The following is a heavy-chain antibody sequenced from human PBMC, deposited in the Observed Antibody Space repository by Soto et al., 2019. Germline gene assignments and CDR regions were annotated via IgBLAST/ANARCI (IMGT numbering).Heavy chain of an antibody. CDR2: ISSSSSTI. Sequence: EVQLVESGGGLVQPGGSLRLSCAASGFTFSSYRMNWVRQAPGKGLERVSYISSSSSTIYYADSVKGPFTISTDNAKNSQYRQMNRLGDEDTAVYYWAREDPRWNDAALDIWGQVTRVTVAS. CDR3: AREDPRWNDAALDI. J-gene: IGHJ3*02. V-gene: IGHV3-48*02. D-gene: IGHD1-1*01. CDR1: GFTFSSYR.